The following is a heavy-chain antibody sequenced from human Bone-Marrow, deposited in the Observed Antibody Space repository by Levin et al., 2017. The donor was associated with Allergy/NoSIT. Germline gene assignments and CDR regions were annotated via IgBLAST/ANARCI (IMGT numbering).Heavy chain of an antibody. J-gene: IGHJ4*02. CDR1: GFSFSSAW. CDR3: TRGPRYDSSGYFFDY. D-gene: IGHD3-22*01. CDR2: IKAKADGETI. Sequence: PGGSLRLSCAASGFSFSSAWMSWVRQAPGRGLEWIGRIKAKADGETIDYAAPVKGTFIISRDDSTNTLYLQMNSLKSEDTGVYYCTRGPRYDSSGYFFDYWGQGTLLTVSP. V-gene: IGHV3-15*01.